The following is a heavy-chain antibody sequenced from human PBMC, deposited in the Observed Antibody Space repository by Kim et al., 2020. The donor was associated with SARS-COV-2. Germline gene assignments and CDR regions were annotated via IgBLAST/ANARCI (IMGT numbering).Heavy chain of an antibody. CDR1: EFTFSRYS. CDR3: ARDLSLCRPGGLDY. V-gene: IGHV3-21*01. CDR2: IRRFSDYI. D-gene: IGHD3-10*01. J-gene: IGHJ4*02. Sequence: GGSLRLSCAASEFTFSRYSMNWVRQAPGKGLEWVSTIRRFSDYIYYAEAVEGRFTISRDNAKNSVYLHMNTLRVDNQAMYYCARDLSLCRPGGLDYWGQG.